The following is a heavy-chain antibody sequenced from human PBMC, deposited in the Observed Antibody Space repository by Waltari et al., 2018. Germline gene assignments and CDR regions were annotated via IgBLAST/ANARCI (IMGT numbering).Heavy chain of an antibody. Sequence: EVQLVESGGGLVQPGGSLRLSCAASVFTFSSYSMNWVRQAPGKGLEWVSYISSSSSTIYYADSVKGRFTISRDNAKNSLYLQMNSLRAEDTAVYYCARTDIVATNDWYFDLWGRGTLVTVSS. CDR2: ISSSSSTI. CDR1: VFTFSSYS. CDR3: ARTDIVATNDWYFDL. J-gene: IGHJ2*01. D-gene: IGHD5-12*01. V-gene: IGHV3-48*04.